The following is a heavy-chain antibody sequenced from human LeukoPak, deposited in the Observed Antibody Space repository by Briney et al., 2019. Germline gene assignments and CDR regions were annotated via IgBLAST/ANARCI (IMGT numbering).Heavy chain of an antibody. D-gene: IGHD6-13*01. J-gene: IGHJ6*03. CDR1: GFTFSSYS. CDR3: ARDVGSSWYWSYYMDV. CDR2: ISSSSSYI. Sequence: GGSLRLSCAASGFTFSSYSMNWVRQAPGKGLEWVSSISSSSSYIYYADSVKGRFTISRDNAKNSLYLQMNSLRAEDTAVYYCARDVGSSWYWSYYMDVWGKGTTVTISS. V-gene: IGHV3-21*01.